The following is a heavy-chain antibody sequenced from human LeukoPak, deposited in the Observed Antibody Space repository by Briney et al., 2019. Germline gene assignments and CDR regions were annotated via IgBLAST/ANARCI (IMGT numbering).Heavy chain of an antibody. D-gene: IGHD6-6*01. CDR3: ARGVEYSSSSSDY. CDR2: INWNGGST. J-gene: IGHJ4*02. CDR1: GFTFDDYG. V-gene: IGHV3-20*04. Sequence: PGGSLRLYCAASGFTFDDYGMSWVRQAPGKGLEWVSGINWNGGSTGYADSVKGRFTISRDNAKNSLYLQMNSLRAEDTAVYYCARGVEYSSSSSDYWGQGTLVTVSS.